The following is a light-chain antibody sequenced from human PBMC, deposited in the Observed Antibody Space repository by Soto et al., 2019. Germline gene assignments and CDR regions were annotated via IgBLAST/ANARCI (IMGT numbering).Light chain of an antibody. V-gene: IGLV2-14*01. Sequence: QSVLTQPASVSGSPGQSITISCTGTSGDVCGYNYVSWYQQQPGKAPKFMIYDVSNRPSGVSNRFSGSKSGNTAPLTISGLQAEDEADYYCCSYTTSNTRQIVFGTGTKVTV. CDR2: DVS. J-gene: IGLJ1*01. CDR1: SGDVCGYNY. CDR3: CSYTTSNTRQIV.